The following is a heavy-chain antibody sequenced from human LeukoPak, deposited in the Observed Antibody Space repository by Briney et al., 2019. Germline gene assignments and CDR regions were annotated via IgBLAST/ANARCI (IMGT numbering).Heavy chain of an antibody. CDR1: GGSISSSSYY. D-gene: IGHD5-18*01. CDR2: IYYSGST. CDR3: ARLRPSLFTAMVNCYFDY. Sequence: SETLSLTCTVSGGSISSSSYYWGWIRQPPGKGLEWIGGIYYSGSTYYNPSLKSRVTISVDTSKNQFSLKLSSVTAADTAVYYCARLRPSLFTAMVNCYFDYWGQGTLVTVSS. J-gene: IGHJ4*02. V-gene: IGHV4-39*01.